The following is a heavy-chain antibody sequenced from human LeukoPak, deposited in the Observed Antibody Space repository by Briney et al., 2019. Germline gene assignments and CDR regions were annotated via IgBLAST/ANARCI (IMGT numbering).Heavy chain of an antibody. Sequence: GGSLRLSCAASGFTFSDCYMSWIRQAPGKGLKWVSYISSSGSTIYYADSVKGRFTISRDNAKNSLYLQMNSLRAEDTAVYYCARFRDFWSGFDYWGQGTLVTVSS. CDR1: GFTFSDCY. D-gene: IGHD3-3*01. CDR2: ISSSGSTI. CDR3: ARFRDFWSGFDY. J-gene: IGHJ4*02. V-gene: IGHV3-11*01.